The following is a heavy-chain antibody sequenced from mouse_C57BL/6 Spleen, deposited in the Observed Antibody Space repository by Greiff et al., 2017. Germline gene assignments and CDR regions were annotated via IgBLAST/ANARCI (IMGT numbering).Heavy chain of an antibody. CDR1: GYTFTSYW. CDR2: IDPSDSYT. CDR3: ARGNGYYRYYDV. V-gene: IGHV1-69*01. Sequence: VQLQQPGAELVMPGASVKLSCKASGYTFTSYWMHWVKQRPGQGLEWIGEIDPSDSYTNYNQKFKGKSTLTVDKSSSTAYMQLRSLTSEDSAVYYCARGNGYYRYYDVWGTGTTVTVSS. D-gene: IGHD2-2*01. J-gene: IGHJ1*03.